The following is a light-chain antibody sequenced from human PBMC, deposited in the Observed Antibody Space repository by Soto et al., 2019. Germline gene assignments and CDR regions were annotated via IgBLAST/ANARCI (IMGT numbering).Light chain of an antibody. V-gene: IGKV3-15*01. J-gene: IGKJ1*01. CDR3: QQYNNRPPWT. CDR1: QSVITN. Sequence: EIVMTQSTATLSMSPGERATLSCRASQSVITNLAWYQQKPGLPPRLLIYGASTRTIGTPARFSGSGSGTEFTLTISSLQSEACAIYYGQQYNNRPPWTFGQGNKVEIK. CDR2: GAS.